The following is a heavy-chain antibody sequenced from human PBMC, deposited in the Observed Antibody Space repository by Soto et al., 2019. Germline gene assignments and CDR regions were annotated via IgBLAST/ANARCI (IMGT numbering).Heavy chain of an antibody. CDR2: ISSSSSFI. CDR3: TRDEVGSSMNY. J-gene: IGHJ4*02. CDR1: GFTFSSYS. D-gene: IGHD6-13*01. V-gene: IGHV3-21*01. Sequence: GGSLRLSCAASGFTFSSYSMNWVRQAPGKGLEWVSSISSSSSFIYYADSVKGRFTISRDNAKNSLYLQMNSLRAEDTAVYYCTRDEVGSSMNYWGQGTLVTVSS.